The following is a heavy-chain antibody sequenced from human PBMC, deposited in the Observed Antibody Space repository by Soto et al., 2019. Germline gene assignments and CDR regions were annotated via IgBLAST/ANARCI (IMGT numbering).Heavy chain of an antibody. Sequence: ASVKVSCKASGYTFTTSGISWVRQAPGQGLEWMAMISAYNGNTNYAQNFQGRLTLTTDTPTSTAYMELRSLKSDDTATYYCARVRGVPADADYWGQGTLVTVSS. V-gene: IGHV1-18*01. J-gene: IGHJ4*02. CDR2: ISAYNGNT. D-gene: IGHD2-2*01. CDR1: GYTFTTSG. CDR3: ARVRGVPADADY.